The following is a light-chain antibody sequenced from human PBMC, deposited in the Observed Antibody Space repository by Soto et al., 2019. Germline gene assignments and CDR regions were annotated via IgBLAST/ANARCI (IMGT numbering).Light chain of an antibody. Sequence: DIHVSQSPASLSASIGDRVTITCRASQSISSYLNWYQQKPGKAPKLLIYAASSLQSGVPSRFSGSGSGTDFTLTISSLQPEDFATYYCHQSYSTPPWTFGQGTKVDIK. CDR1: QSISSY. J-gene: IGKJ1*01. CDR3: HQSYSTPPWT. CDR2: AAS. V-gene: IGKV1-39*01.